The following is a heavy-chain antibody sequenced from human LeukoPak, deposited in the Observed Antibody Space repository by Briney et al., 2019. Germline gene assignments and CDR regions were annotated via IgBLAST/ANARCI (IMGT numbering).Heavy chain of an antibody. CDR1: GFTFSSYG. J-gene: IGHJ4*02. Sequence: GGSLRLSCAASGFTFSSYGMHWVRQAPGKGLEWVAVISYDGSNKYYADSVKGRFTISRDNAKNTLYLQMNSLRAEDTAVYYCAGSQGPLTEYWGQGTLVTVSS. D-gene: IGHD3-10*01. CDR3: AGSQGPLTEY. CDR2: ISYDGSNK. V-gene: IGHV3-30*03.